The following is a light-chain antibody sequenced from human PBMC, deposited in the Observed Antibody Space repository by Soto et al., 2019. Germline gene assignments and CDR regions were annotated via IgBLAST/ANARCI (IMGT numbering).Light chain of an antibody. Sequence: HSVLTQPASVSGSPGQSSTISCTGTSSDVGGYNYVSWYQQHPGKAPKLMIYDVSNRPSGVSNRFSGSKSGNTASLTISGLQAEDEADYYCSSYTSSSTPYVFGTGTKVTVL. CDR1: SSDVGGYNY. V-gene: IGLV2-14*01. CDR3: SSYTSSSTPYV. J-gene: IGLJ1*01. CDR2: DVS.